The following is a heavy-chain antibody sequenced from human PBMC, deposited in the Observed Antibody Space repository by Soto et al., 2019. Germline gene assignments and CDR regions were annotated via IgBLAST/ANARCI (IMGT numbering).Heavy chain of an antibody. CDR3: AREPRNRIAGSTTSEDY. V-gene: IGHV3-66*01. D-gene: IGHD1-7*01. J-gene: IGHJ4*02. CDR1: GFTVSSNY. CDR2: LYSGGST. Sequence: EVQLVESGGGLVQPGGSLRLSCAASGFTVSSNYMSWVRQAPGKGLECVSVLYSGGSTYYADSVKGRFTISRDSSKNTLYLHMNSLRAEDTAVYDCAREPRNRIAGSTTSEDYWGQGTLVTVSS.